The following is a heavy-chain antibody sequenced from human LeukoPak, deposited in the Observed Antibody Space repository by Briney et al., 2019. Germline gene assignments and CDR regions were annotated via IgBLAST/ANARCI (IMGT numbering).Heavy chain of an antibody. CDR1: GFTFSSYA. J-gene: IGHJ4*02. V-gene: IGHV3-23*01. CDR3: AKNLYCSGGSCYWGYFDY. Sequence: GGSLRLSCAASGFTFSSYAMSWVRQAPGKGLEWVSSISGSGNRTYYADSVKGRFTISRDNSKNTLFLQMNSLRAEDTAVYYCAKNLYCSGGSCYWGYFDYWGQGTLVTVSS. D-gene: IGHD2-15*01. CDR2: ISGSGNRT.